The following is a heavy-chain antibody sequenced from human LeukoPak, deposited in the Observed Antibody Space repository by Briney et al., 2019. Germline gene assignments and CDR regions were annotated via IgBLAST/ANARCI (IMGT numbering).Heavy chain of an antibody. CDR1: GFTFSSYG. D-gene: IGHD5-12*01. V-gene: IGHV3-33*01. CDR2: IWYDGSNK. J-gene: IGHJ6*02. Sequence: GRSLRLSCAASGFTFSSYGMHWVRQAPGKALEGVAVIWYDGSNKYYADSVKGRFTISRDNSKNTLYLQMNSLRDEDTAVYYCARDFEYSGFYYYYYGMDVWGQGTMVTVSS. CDR3: ARDFEYSGFYYYYYGMDV.